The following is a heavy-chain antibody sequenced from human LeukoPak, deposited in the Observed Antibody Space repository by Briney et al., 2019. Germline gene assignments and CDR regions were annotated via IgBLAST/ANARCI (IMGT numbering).Heavy chain of an antibody. Sequence: NASETLSLTCTVSGGSISSYYWSWIRQPPGKGLEWIGYIYYSGSTNYNPSLKSRVTISVDTSKNQFSLKLSSVTAADTAVYYCAGIRGYSSNRAYYFDYWGQGTLVTVSS. J-gene: IGHJ4*02. CDR3: AGIRGYSSNRAYYFDY. CDR2: IYYSGST. D-gene: IGHD5-18*01. CDR1: GGSISSYY. V-gene: IGHV4-59*08.